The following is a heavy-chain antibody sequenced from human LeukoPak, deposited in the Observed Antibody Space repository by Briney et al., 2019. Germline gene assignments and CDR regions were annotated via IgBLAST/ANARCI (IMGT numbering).Heavy chain of an antibody. CDR2: IIPIFGTA. V-gene: IGHV1-69*13. J-gene: IGHJ3*02. CDR3: ARGTWYSSGWYGGALDI. Sequence: SVKVSCKASGGTFSSYAISWVRQAPGQGLEWMGGIIPIFGTANYAQKFQGRVTIPADESTSTAYMELSSLRSEDTAVYYCARGTWYSSGWYGGALDIWGQGTMVTVSS. D-gene: IGHD6-19*01. CDR1: GGTFSSYA.